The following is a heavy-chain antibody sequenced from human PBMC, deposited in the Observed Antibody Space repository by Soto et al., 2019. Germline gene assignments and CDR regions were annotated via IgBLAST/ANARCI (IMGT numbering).Heavy chain of an antibody. V-gene: IGHV3-21*01. Sequence: EVQLVESGGGLVKPGGSLRLSCAASGFTFSSYSMNWFRQAPGKGLEWVSSISSSSSYIYYADSVKGRFTISRDNAKNSLYLQMNSLRAEDTAVYYCARGRGAAGTDSVQYYGMDVWGQGTTVTVSS. D-gene: IGHD6-13*01. J-gene: IGHJ6*02. CDR3: ARGRGAAGTDSVQYYGMDV. CDR2: ISSSSSYI. CDR1: GFTFSSYS.